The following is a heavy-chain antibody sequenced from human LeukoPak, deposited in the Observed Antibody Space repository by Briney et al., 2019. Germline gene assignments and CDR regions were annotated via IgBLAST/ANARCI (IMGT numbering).Heavy chain of an antibody. CDR1: GGSISSGGYY. J-gene: IGHJ4*02. V-gene: IGHV4-31*03. D-gene: IGHD3-22*01. Sequence: SETLSLTCTVSGGSISSGGYYWSWIRQHPGKGLEWIGYIYYSVSTYYNPSLKSRVTISVDTSKNQFSLKLSSVTAADTAVYYCARLCPPSMIVVGVFDYWGQGTLVTVSS. CDR2: IYYSVST. CDR3: ARLCPPSMIVVGVFDY.